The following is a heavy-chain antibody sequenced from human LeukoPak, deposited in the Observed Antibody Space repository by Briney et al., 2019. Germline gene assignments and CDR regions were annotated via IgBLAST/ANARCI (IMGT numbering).Heavy chain of an antibody. CDR2: IYYSGST. Sequence: SETLSLTCTVSGGSISSRSYYWGWIRQPPGKGLEWIGSIYYSGSTYYNPSLKSRVTISVDTSKKQFSLKLSSVTAADTAVYYCARDQGRGWNWFDPWGQGTLVTVSS. CDR3: ARDQGRGWNWFDP. J-gene: IGHJ5*02. V-gene: IGHV4-39*07. D-gene: IGHD6-19*01. CDR1: GGSISSRSYY.